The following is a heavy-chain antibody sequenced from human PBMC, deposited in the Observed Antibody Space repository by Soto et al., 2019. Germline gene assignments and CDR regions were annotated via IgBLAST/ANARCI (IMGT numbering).Heavy chain of an antibody. Sequence: QVQLVESGGGVVQPGRSLRLSCAASGFTFSSYGMHWVRQAPGKGLEWVAVIWYDGSNKYYADSVKGRFTISRDNSKNTLYLQMNSLRAEDTAVYYCARDRDRGWYTNYYYYGMDVWGQGTTVTVSS. CDR3: ARDRDRGWYTNYYYYGMDV. D-gene: IGHD6-19*01. CDR2: IWYDGSNK. J-gene: IGHJ6*02. CDR1: GFTFSSYG. V-gene: IGHV3-33*01.